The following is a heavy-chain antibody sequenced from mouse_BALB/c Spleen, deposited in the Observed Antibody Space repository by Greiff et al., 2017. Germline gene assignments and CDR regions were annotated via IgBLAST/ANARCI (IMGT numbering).Heavy chain of an antibody. D-gene: IGHD2-1*01. V-gene: IGHV3-6*02. CDR3: ASYGNYRDYYAMDY. CDR2: ISYDGSN. J-gene: IGHJ4*01. Sequence: DVQLQESGPGLVKPSQSLSLTCSVTGYSITSGYYWNWIRQFPGNKLEWMGYISYDGSNNYNPSLKNRISITRDTSKNQFFLKLNSVTTEDTATYYCASYGNYRDYYAMDYWGQGTSVTVSS. CDR1: GYSITSGYY.